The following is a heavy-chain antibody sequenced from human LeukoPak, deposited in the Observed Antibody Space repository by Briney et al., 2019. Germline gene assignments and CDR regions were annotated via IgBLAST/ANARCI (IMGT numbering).Heavy chain of an antibody. Sequence: SETLSLTCTVSGGSISSSSYYWGWIRQPPGKGLEWIGSIYYSGSTYYNPSLKSRVTISVDTSKNQFSLKLSSVTAADTAVYYCARTSSRGELRAPWGQGTLVTVSS. V-gene: IGHV4-39*07. CDR3: ARTSSRGELRAP. D-gene: IGHD3-10*01. CDR2: IYYSGST. J-gene: IGHJ5*02. CDR1: GGSISSSSYY.